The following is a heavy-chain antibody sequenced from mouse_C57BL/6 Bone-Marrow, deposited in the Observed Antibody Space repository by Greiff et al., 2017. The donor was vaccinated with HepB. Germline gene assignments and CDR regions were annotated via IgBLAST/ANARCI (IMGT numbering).Heavy chain of an antibody. CDR2: IWSGGST. CDR3: AGDPLYYGSSYGYFDV. D-gene: IGHD1-1*01. J-gene: IGHJ1*03. Sequence: QVQLKESGPGLVQPSQSLTITCTASGFSLTSYGVHWVRQSPGKGLEWLGVIWSGGSTDYNAAFISRLSISKDKSKSQVFFKMNSLQADDTAIYYCAGDPLYYGSSYGYFDVGGTGTTVTVSS. V-gene: IGHV2-2*01. CDR1: GFSLTSYG.